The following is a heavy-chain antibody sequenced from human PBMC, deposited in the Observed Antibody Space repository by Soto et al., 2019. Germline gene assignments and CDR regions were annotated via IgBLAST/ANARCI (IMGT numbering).Heavy chain of an antibody. J-gene: IGHJ4*02. CDR3: TSSLLTPLDY. Sequence: PGGSLILSCAASGFTFSSYWMHWVRQAPGKGLVWVSRINSDGSSTSYADSVKGRFTISRDNAKNTLYLQMNSLRAEDAAMYYCTSSLLTPLDYWGQGTLVTVSS. V-gene: IGHV3-74*01. D-gene: IGHD3-16*02. CDR2: INSDGSST. CDR1: GFTFSSYW.